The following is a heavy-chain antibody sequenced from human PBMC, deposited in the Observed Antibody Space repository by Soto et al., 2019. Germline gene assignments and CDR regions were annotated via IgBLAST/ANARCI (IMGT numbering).Heavy chain of an antibody. CDR3: AKDLLTGRTLQYYGLDV. D-gene: IGHD7-27*01. CDR1: GFAFDDYT. V-gene: IGHV3-43*01. CDR2: ISLDGGST. Sequence: GGSLRLSCAASGFAFDDYTMHLVRQSPGKGLEWVSLISLDGGSTYYADSVKGRFTISRDNSKNSLYLQMNSLRTEDTALYYRAKDLLTGRTLQYYGLDVWGQGNKVTVYS. J-gene: IGHJ6*02.